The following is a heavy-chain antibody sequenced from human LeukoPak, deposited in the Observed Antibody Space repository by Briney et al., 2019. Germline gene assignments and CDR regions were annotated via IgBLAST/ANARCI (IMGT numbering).Heavy chain of an antibody. CDR1: GYTFTGYY. CDR2: IDPNSGGT. D-gene: IGHD5-18*01. V-gene: IGHV1-2*02. Sequence: ASVKVSCKASGYTFTGYYMHWVRQAPGQGLEWMGWIDPNSGGTNYAQKFQGRVTMTRDTSVSTAYMDLSRLTSDDTAVYYCARGITVHTAMVFYYYYYMDVWGQGTLVTVSS. CDR3: ARGITVHTAMVFYYYYYMDV. J-gene: IGHJ6*03.